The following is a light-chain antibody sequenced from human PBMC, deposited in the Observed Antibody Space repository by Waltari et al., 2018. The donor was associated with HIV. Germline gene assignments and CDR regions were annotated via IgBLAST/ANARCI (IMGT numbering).Light chain of an antibody. J-gene: IGLJ2*01. CDR3: GADHGSGSNFVRV. Sequence: QPVLTQPPSASASLGASVTLTCTLSSGYSNYKVDWYQQRPAKGPRFVMRVGTGGIVGSKGDGIPDRFSVLGSGLNRYLTIKNIQEEDESDYHCGADHGSGSNFVRVFGGGTKLTVL. CDR1: SGYSNYK. V-gene: IGLV9-49*01. CDR2: VGTGGIVG.